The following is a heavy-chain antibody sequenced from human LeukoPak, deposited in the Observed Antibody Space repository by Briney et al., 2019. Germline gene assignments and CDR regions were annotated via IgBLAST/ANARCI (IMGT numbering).Heavy chain of an antibody. CDR1: GYSFTSYW. V-gene: IGHV5-51*01. CDR3: ASRPGGYSYAFDI. J-gene: IGHJ3*02. Sequence: PGESLKISCKGSGYSFTSYWIGWVRQMPGKGLEWMGIIYPGDSDTRYSPSFQGQVTISADKSISTAYLQWSSLKASDIAMYYCASRPGGYSYAFDIWGQGAMVTVSS. D-gene: IGHD5-18*01. CDR2: IYPGDSDT.